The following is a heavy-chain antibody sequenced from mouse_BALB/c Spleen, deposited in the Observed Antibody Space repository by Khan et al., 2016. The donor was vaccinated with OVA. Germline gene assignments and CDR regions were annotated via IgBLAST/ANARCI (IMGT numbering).Heavy chain of an antibody. V-gene: IGHV3-2*02. J-gene: IGHJ2*02. CDR2: ISYSGRT. Sequence: EVQLQESGPGLVKPSQSLSLTCTVTGYSITSDYAWNWIRQFPGNKLEWMGYISYSGRTSYNPSLKRRISITRDTSKNPFFLQLNSVTTDDSATYDCARSVTITTVVATDFDYWGQGTSLTVSS. D-gene: IGHD1-1*01. CDR1: GYSITSDYA. CDR3: ARSVTITTVVATDFDY.